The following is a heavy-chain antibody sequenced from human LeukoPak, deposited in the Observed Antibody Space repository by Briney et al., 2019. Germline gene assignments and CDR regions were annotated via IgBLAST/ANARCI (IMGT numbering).Heavy chain of an antibody. V-gene: IGHV4-34*01. CDR2: INHSGST. D-gene: IGHD3-16*02. CDR1: GGSFSGYY. CDR3: ARAIGIHHEYDY. Sequence: SDTLSLTCAVYGGSFSGYYWSWIRKPPGKGLEWIGEINHSGSTNCNPSLKSRVTISVETSKNQFSLKLSSVTAADTAVYYCARAIGIHHEYDYWGQGTLVTVSS. J-gene: IGHJ4*02.